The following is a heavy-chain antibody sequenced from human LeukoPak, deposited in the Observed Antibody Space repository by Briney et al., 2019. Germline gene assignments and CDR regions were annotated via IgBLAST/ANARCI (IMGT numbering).Heavy chain of an antibody. Sequence: ASVKVSCKASGYTFTSYGISWVRQAPGQGLEWMGWISAYNGNTNYAQKLQGRVTMTTDTSPSTAYMELRSLRSDDTAVYYCARGLNYDFWSGYYLDYWGQGTLVTVSS. D-gene: IGHD3-3*01. CDR2: ISAYNGNT. J-gene: IGHJ4*02. CDR1: GYTFTSYG. V-gene: IGHV1-18*01. CDR3: ARGLNYDFWSGYYLDY.